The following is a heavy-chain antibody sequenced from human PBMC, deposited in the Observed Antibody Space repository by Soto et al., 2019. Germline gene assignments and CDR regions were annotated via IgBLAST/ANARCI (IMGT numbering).Heavy chain of an antibody. CDR1: GFTFSSSA. D-gene: IGHD2-2*01. CDR3: AKDAIVVVPAAPRWFDP. Sequence: LRLSCAASGFTFSSSAMSWVRQAPGKGLEWVSAIGGSGGSTYYADAVKGRFTISRDNSKNTLYLQMNSLRAEDTAVYYCAKDAIVVVPAAPRWFDPWGQGTLVTVSS. V-gene: IGHV3-23*01. J-gene: IGHJ5*02. CDR2: IGGSGGST.